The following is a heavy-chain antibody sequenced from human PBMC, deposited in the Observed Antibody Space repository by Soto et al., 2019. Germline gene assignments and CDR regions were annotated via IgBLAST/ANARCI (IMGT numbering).Heavy chain of an antibody. Sequence: PGGSLRLSCAVSGFSLERYGMNWVRQAPGKGLEWVSSISFNGDYRYYADSVKGRFTISRDNARNSLYLQMNRLGLDDTAVYYCARDTYNWSHDYWGQGTQVTVSS. CDR1: GFSLERYG. CDR3: ARDTYNWSHDY. CDR2: ISFNGDYR. V-gene: IGHV3-21*01. D-gene: IGHD1-20*01. J-gene: IGHJ4*02.